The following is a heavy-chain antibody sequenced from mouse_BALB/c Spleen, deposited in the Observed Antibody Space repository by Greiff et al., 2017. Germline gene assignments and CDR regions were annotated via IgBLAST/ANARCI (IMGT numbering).Heavy chain of an antibody. CDR1: GYTFTDYE. CDR3: TRRGYGSSYFAWFAY. D-gene: IGHD1-1*01. Sequence: QVQLQQSGAELVRPGASVTLSCKASGYTFTDYEMHWVKQTPVHGLEWIGAIDPETGGTAYNQKFKGKATLTADKSSSTAYMELRSLTSEDSAVYYCTRRGYGSSYFAWFAYWGQGTLVTVSA. CDR2: IDPETGGT. J-gene: IGHJ3*01. V-gene: IGHV1-15*01.